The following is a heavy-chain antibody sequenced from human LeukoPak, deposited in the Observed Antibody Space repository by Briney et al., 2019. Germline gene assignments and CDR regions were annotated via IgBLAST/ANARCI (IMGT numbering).Heavy chain of an antibody. V-gene: IGHV1-46*01. J-gene: IGHJ4*02. CDR3: ARLFGDYDDTIRSSYWHGHLDY. Sequence: ASVKVSCKTSGCPFTGNYINWLRQAPGQGLEWLGLIDPDRRTTVYAQKFQGRVAMTGDMSTSTVYMELRSLRSEDTAVYFCARLFGDYDDTIRSSYWHGHLDYWGQGALVLVSS. D-gene: IGHD3-16*01. CDR2: IDPDRRTT. CDR1: GCPFTGNY.